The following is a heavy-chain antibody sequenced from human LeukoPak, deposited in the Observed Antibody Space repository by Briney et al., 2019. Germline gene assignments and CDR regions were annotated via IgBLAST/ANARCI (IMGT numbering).Heavy chain of an antibody. CDR1: GFTFDDYG. CDR3: AREQWLDY. D-gene: IGHD6-19*01. CDR2: IYSGGST. J-gene: IGHJ4*02. V-gene: IGHV3-66*01. Sequence: GGSLRLSCAASGFTFDDYGMNWVRQAPGKGLEWVSVIYSGGSTYYADSVKGRFTISRDNSRNTLYLQMNILRAEDTAIYYCAREQWLDYWGQGTLVTVSS.